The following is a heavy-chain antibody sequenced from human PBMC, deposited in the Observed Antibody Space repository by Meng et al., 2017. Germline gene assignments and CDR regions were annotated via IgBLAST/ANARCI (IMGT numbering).Heavy chain of an antibody. J-gene: IGHJ4*02. V-gene: IGHV1-69*05. CDR2: IIPIFGTA. CDR3: ARRGIGDCSSTSCYGDFDY. D-gene: IGHD2-2*01. Sequence: SSVTVSCQASVGTFSSYAISWVRQAPGQGLEWMGGIIPIFGTANYAQKFQGRVTITTDESTSTAYMELSSLRSEDTAVYYCARRGIGDCSSTSCYGDFDYWGQGTLVTVSS. CDR1: VGTFSSYA.